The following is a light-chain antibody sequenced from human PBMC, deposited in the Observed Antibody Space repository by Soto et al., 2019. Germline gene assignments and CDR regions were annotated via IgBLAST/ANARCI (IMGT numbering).Light chain of an antibody. V-gene: IGKV4-1*01. CDR2: WAS. CDR3: QQYYSTPSYT. Sequence: DIVMTQSPDSLAVSLGERATINCKSSQSVLYSSNNKNYLAWYQQKPGQPPKLLIYWASIRQSGFTDRFSGSGSGTDFTLTISSLQAEDVAVYYCQQYYSTPSYTFGQGTKLEIK. J-gene: IGKJ2*01. CDR1: QSVLYSSNNKNY.